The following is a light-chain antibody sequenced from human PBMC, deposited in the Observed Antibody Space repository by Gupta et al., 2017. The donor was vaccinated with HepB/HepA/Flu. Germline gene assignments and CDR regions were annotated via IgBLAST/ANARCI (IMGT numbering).Light chain of an antibody. CDR3: QKRSNWTPTCM. CDR1: QSVSSY. V-gene: IGKV3-11*01. CDR2: DAY. Sequence: EIVLTQSPATLSLSPGERATLSCRASQSVSSYLAWYQQKPGQAPRLLIYDAYNRATGIPARLSGGGSGTDFTLTISSLEPEDFEVYYCQKRSNWTPTCMLGKGTTVQIK. J-gene: IGKJ1*01.